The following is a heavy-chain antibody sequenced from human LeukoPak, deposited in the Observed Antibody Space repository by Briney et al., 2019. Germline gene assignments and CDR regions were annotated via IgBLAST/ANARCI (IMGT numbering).Heavy chain of an antibody. CDR1: GGSISSSSYY. D-gene: IGHD5-12*01. J-gene: IGHJ4*02. V-gene: IGHV4-39*07. CDR2: IYYSGST. Sequence: SETLSLTCTVSGGSISSSSYYWGWIRQPPGKGLEWIGSIYYSGSTYYNPSLKSRVTISVDTSKNQFSLKLSSVTAADTAVYYCARAAVDIVATWGGYYFDYWGQGTLVTVSS. CDR3: ARAAVDIVATWGGYYFDY.